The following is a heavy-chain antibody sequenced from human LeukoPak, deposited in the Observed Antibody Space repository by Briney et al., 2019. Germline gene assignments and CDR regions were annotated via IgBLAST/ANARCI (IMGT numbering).Heavy chain of an antibody. CDR2: MSNSGST. CDR1: SGSISSSSYY. V-gene: IGHV4-39*01. Sequence: PSETLSLTCTVSSGSISSSSYYWGWIRQSPGKGLEWIGSMSNSGSTYYNPSLKSRVTISIGMSRNQFSLKLSSVTAADTAVYYCARLIAVAGNLFDYWGQGTLVTVSS. J-gene: IGHJ4*02. CDR3: ARLIAVAGNLFDY. D-gene: IGHD6-19*01.